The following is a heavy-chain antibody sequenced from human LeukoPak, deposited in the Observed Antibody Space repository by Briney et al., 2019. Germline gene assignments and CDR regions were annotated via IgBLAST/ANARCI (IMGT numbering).Heavy chain of an antibody. Sequence: PGGSLRLSCAASGFSLRSSEMNWVRQAPGKGPEWVAHINSADNVEYYTDSVRGRFTMSRDNAKDLLYLQMNSLRDEDTAVYYCARAPTKFRRDWFDPWGQGTLVTVSS. D-gene: IGHD3-9*01. CDR3: ARAPTKFRRDWFDP. CDR1: GFSLRSSE. J-gene: IGHJ5*02. V-gene: IGHV3-48*03. CDR2: INSADNVE.